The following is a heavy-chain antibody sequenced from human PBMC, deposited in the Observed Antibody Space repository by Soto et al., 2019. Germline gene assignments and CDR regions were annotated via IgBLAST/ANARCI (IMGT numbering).Heavy chain of an antibody. CDR2: VSFDGSNK. CDR3: ARLPGPLVAVLYIYPLDGREAMSDVDV. Sequence: GGSLRLSCAASGFTFNYYPMHWVRQAPGQGLEWVAVVSFDGSNKYYADSVKGRFTISKDNSKNTLYLQMNSLRREDTAVYYCARLPGPLVAVLYIYPLDGREAMSDVDVWGQGTTVTVSS. CDR1: GFTFNYYP. D-gene: IGHD6-19*01. V-gene: IGHV3-30-3*01. J-gene: IGHJ6*02.